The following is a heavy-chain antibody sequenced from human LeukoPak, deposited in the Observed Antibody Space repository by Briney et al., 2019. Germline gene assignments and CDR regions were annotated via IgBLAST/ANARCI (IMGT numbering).Heavy chain of an antibody. Sequence: GGSLRLSCAASGFTFSSYWMHWVRQAPGKGLVWVSRINSDGSSTSYADSVKGRFTISRDNAKNTLYLQMNSLRAEDTAVYYCARGDGYSSGWLYGMDVWGQGTTVTVSS. V-gene: IGHV3-74*01. CDR1: GFTFSSYW. J-gene: IGHJ6*02. CDR2: INSDGSST. CDR3: ARGDGYSSGWLYGMDV. D-gene: IGHD6-19*01.